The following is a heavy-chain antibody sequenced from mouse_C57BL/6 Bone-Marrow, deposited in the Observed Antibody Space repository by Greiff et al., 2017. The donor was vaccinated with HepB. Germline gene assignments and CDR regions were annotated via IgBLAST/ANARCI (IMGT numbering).Heavy chain of an antibody. D-gene: IGHD1-1*01. V-gene: IGHV5-17*01. Sequence: EVKLMESGGGLVKPGGSLKLSCAASGFTFSDYGMHWVRQAPEKGLEWVAYISSGSSTNYYAHTVKGRFTISRDNAKNTLFLQMTSLRSEDTAMYYCARTTVVTYWYFDVWGTGTTVTVSS. CDR2: ISSGSSTN. CDR1: GFTFSDYG. CDR3: ARTTVVTYWYFDV. J-gene: IGHJ1*03.